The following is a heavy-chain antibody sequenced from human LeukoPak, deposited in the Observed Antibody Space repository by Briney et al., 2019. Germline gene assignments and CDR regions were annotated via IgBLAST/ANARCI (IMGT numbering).Heavy chain of an antibody. D-gene: IGHD1-1*01. Sequence: PGGSLRLSCAASGFTFSGSAMHWVRQASGKGLEWVGRIRSKANGYATAYAASVKGRFTISRDDSKNTAYLQMNSLKTEDTAVYYCTRGTTGGLQDYWGQGALVTVSS. CDR1: GFTFSGSA. CDR2: IRSKANGYAT. V-gene: IGHV3-73*01. CDR3: TRGTTGGLQDY. J-gene: IGHJ4*02.